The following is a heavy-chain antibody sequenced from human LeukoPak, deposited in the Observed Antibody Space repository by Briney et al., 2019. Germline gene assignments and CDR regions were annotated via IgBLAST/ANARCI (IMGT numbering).Heavy chain of an antibody. CDR2: ISDRGRT. D-gene: IGHD3-3*01. Sequence: PSETLSLTCAVYGGSVRGYYWSWIRQPPGKGLEWIGEISDRGRTHYNPSLETRVSMSVDTSKNQFALQLTSVTPADTAVYYWARVPLRFLEPFDYWGQGILVTVSS. V-gene: IGHV4-34*01. J-gene: IGHJ4*02. CDR1: GGSVRGYY. CDR3: ARVPLRFLEPFDY.